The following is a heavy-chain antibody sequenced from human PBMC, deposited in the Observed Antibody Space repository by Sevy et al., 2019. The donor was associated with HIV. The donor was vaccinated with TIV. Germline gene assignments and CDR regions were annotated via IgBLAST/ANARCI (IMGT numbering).Heavy chain of an antibody. Sequence: GGCLRLSCAASGFSFSSYGMHWVRQAPGKGLGWVAVIWYDGSNKYYGDSVKGRFTISRDNSKNTLYLQMNSLRAEDTAVYYCARGGTLTNSFDYWGQGTLVTVSS. J-gene: IGHJ4*02. V-gene: IGHV3-33*01. CDR2: IWYDGSNK. D-gene: IGHD4-4*01. CDR1: GFSFSSYG. CDR3: ARGGTLTNSFDY.